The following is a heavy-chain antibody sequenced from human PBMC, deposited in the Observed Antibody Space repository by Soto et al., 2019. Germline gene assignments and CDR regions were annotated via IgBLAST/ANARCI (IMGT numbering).Heavy chain of an antibody. D-gene: IGHD2-15*01. CDR2: INPANGNT. J-gene: IGHJ4*02. CDR1: GYTFTSYA. V-gene: IGHV1-3*01. CDR3: ARMHRYGGRGADFDY. Sequence: ASVKVSCKASGYTFTSYAVHWVRQAPGQRLEWMGWINPANGNTKYPQNFQDRVTITRDTSATTVYMELSSLTSEDTGTYYCARMHRYGGRGADFDYWGQGTRVTVSS.